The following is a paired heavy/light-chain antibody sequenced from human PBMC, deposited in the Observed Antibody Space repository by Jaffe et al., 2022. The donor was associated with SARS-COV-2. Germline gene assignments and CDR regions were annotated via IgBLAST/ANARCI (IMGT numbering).Light chain of an antibody. CDR3: MQHIHWPHT. CDR2: RVS. Sequence: DVVMTQSPLSLPVTLGQPASISCRSSQSLVYSDGNIYLSWFQQRPGQSPRRLIYRVSNRDSGVPDRFSGSGSGTDFTLKISRVEAEDVGVYYCMQHIHWPHTFGQGTKLEIK. J-gene: IGKJ2*01. V-gene: IGKV2-30*01. CDR1: QSLVYSDGNIY.
Heavy chain of an antibody. CDR2: INAGTGDT. Sequence: QVQLVQSGAEVKKPGASVKVSCMASGYTFTNYAIHWVRQAPGQRLEWMGLINAGTGDTKYSQNFQDRVTITSDTSASTAYMELSSLRSEDTAVYYCARGHLATPWGQGTLVTVSS. CDR1: GYTFTNYA. J-gene: IGHJ5*02. V-gene: IGHV1-3*01. CDR3: ARGHLATP.